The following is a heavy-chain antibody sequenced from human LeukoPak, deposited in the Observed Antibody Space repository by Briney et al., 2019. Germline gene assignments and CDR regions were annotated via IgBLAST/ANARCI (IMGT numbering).Heavy chain of an antibody. CDR2: IYTSGST. J-gene: IGHJ4*02. Sequence: SETLSLTCTVSGGSISSYYCSWIRQPAGKGLEWIGRIYTSGSTNYNPSLRSRVTMSVDTSKHQFSLKLSSVTAADTAVYYCARGGGGQWLVLGGFDYWGQGTLVTVSS. D-gene: IGHD6-19*01. V-gene: IGHV4-4*07. CDR1: GGSISSYY. CDR3: ARGGGGQWLVLGGFDY.